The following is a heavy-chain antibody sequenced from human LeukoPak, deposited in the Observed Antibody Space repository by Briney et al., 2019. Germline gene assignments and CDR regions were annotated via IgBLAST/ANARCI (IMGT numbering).Heavy chain of an antibody. CDR3: ARELRYCSGGSCYDYYYYYYYMDV. V-gene: IGHV4-59*12. J-gene: IGHJ6*03. Sequence: SETLSLTCTVSGGSISSYYWSWIRQPPGKGLEWIGYIYYSGSTNYNPSLKSRVTISVDTSKNQFSLKLSSVTAADTAVYYCARELRYCSGGSCYDYYYYYYYMDVWGKGTTVTVSS. CDR1: GGSISSYY. CDR2: IYYSGST. D-gene: IGHD2-15*01.